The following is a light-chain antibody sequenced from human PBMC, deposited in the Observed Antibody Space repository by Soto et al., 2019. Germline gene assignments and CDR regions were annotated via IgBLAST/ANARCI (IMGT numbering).Light chain of an antibody. Sequence: IVLTQSPASLSVSPGETATVSCRASQSVSSNLAWHQQRPGQAPRLLIYDVSTRATGVPARFSGTGSETDFTLTISGLQSEDSAVYFCQQYNNWPFSFGQGTRLEIK. CDR2: DVS. J-gene: IGKJ5*01. CDR1: QSVSSN. CDR3: QQYNNWPFS. V-gene: IGKV3-15*01.